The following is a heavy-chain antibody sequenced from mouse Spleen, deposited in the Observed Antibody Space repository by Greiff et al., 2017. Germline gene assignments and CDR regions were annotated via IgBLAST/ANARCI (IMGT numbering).Heavy chain of an antibody. J-gene: IGHJ3*01. CDR2: IDPETGGT. CDR3: TRFYYGSSYPFAY. Sequence: QVQLKESGAELVRPGASVTLSCKASGYTFTDYEMHWVKQTPVHGLEWIGAIDPETGGTAYNQKFKGKAILTADKSSSTAYMELRSLTSEDSAVYYCTRFYYGSSYPFAYWGQGTLVTVSA. V-gene: IGHV1-15*01. D-gene: IGHD1-1*01. CDR1: GYTFTDYE.